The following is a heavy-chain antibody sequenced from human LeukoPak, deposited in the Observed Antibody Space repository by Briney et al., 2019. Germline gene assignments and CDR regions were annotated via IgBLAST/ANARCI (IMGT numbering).Heavy chain of an antibody. CDR2: ISAYNGNT. V-gene: IGHV1-18*01. CDR3: AKDRSDYYGSGSYYNAADY. Sequence: ASVKVSCKASGYTFTSYGISWVRQAPGQGLEWMGWISAYNGNTNYAQKLQGRVTMTTDTSTSTAYMELRSLRSDDTAVYYCAKDRSDYYGSGSYYNAADYWGQGTLVTVSS. J-gene: IGHJ4*02. D-gene: IGHD3-10*01. CDR1: GYTFTSYG.